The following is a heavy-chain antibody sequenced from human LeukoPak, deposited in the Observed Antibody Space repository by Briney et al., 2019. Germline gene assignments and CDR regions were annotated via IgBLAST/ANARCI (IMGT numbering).Heavy chain of an antibody. CDR1: GFTFSSYW. CDR3: ARVNRGSGSYYPVGFDY. Sequence: GGSLRLSCAASGFTFSSYWMSWVRQAPGKGLEWVANIKQDGSEKYYVDSVKGRFTISRDNAKNSLYLQMNSLRAEDTAVYYCARVNRGSGSYYPVGFDYWGQGTLVTVSS. D-gene: IGHD1-26*01. V-gene: IGHV3-7*01. CDR2: IKQDGSEK. J-gene: IGHJ4*02.